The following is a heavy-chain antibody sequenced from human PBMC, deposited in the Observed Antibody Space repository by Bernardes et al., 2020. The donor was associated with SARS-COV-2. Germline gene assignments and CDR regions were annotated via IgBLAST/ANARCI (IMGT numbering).Heavy chain of an antibody. CDR3: QLPKQGHYYYYGMDV. CDR1: GFTFSDHY. V-gene: IGHV3-72*01. J-gene: IGHJ6*02. CDR2: TRNKANSYTT. D-gene: IGHD2-2*01. Sequence: GGSLRLSCAASGFTFSDHYMDWVRQAPGKGLEWVGRTRNKANSYTTEYAASVKGRFTISRDDSKNSLYLQMNSLKTEDTAVYYCQLPKQGHYYYYGMDVWGQGTTVTVSS.